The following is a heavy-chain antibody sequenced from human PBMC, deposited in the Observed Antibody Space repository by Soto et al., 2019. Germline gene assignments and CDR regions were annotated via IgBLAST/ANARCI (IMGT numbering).Heavy chain of an antibody. CDR3: ERGVGYYYYYYMDV. J-gene: IGHJ6*03. Sequence: SETLSLTCAVYGGSFSGYYWSWIRQPPGKGLEWIGEINHSGSTNYNPSLKSRVTISVDTSKNQFSLKLSSVTAADTAVYYCERGVGYYYYYYMDVWGKGTTVTVSS. CDR2: INHSGST. CDR1: GGSFSGYY. V-gene: IGHV4-34*01.